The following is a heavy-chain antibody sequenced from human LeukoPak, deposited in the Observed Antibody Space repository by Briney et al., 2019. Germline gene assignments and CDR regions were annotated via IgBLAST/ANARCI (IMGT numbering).Heavy chain of an antibody. Sequence: PGGSLRLSCAASGFTFDDYAMHWVRQAPGKGLEWVSGISWNSGSIGYADSVKGRFTISRDNAKNSLYLQMNSLRAEDTALYYCAKDPLTTVTMVDYWGQGTLVTVSS. J-gene: IGHJ4*02. CDR1: GFTFDDYA. D-gene: IGHD4-11*01. CDR2: ISWNSGSI. V-gene: IGHV3-9*01. CDR3: AKDPLTTVTMVDY.